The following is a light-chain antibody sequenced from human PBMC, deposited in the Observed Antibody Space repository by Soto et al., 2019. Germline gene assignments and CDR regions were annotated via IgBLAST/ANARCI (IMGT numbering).Light chain of an antibody. CDR2: AAS. CDR1: QGISSY. V-gene: IGKV1-8*01. J-gene: IGKJ1*01. Sequence: IRMTQSPSSFSASTGDRVTITCRASQGISSYLAWYQQKPGKAPKLLIYAASTLQSGVPSRFSGSGSGTDFTLTISCLQSEDFATYYCQQYYSYPWTFGQGTKVDIK. CDR3: QQYYSYPWT.